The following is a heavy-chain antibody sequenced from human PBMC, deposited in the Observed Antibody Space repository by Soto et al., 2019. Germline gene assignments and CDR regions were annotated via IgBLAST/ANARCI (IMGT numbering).Heavy chain of an antibody. CDR2: ISGSVGST. D-gene: IGHD5-18*01. V-gene: IGHV3-23*01. CDR1: GFIFGDFY. J-gene: IGHJ4*02. Sequence: GGSLRLACAASGFIFGDFYMSWVRQAPGKGLEWVSAISGSVGSTYYADSVKGRFTISRDNSKNTMYRQMNSLRAEDTAVHYCAKFRQLWFRFDYWGQGTLVTVSS. CDR3: AKFRQLWFRFDY.